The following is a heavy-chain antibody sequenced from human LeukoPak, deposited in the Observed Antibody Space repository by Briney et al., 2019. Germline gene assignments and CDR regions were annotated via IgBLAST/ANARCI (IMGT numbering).Heavy chain of an antibody. CDR2: IYYSGST. J-gene: IGHJ4*02. CDR3: ARAKYSGSYSYYFDH. V-gene: IGHV4-59*01. D-gene: IGHD1-26*01. Sequence: SETMSLTWTVSGGSIRSFYWSWIRQPPGKGLEWIGYIYYSGSTNYNPSLKSRVTISVDTSKNQFSLKLSSVTAADTAVYYCARAKYSGSYSYYFDHWGQGTLVTVSS. CDR1: GGSIRSFY.